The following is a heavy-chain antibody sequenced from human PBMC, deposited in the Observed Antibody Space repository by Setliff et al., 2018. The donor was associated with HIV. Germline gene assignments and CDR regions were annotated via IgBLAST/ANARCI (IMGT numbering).Heavy chain of an antibody. Sequence: PSETLSLTCTVSGGSISNNSYYWGWVRQPPGKGLELIGNLFYNGNTYYNPSLKSRVTISVDTSKNQFSLKLSSVTAADTAVYYCARQVQLSSEWGQGTLVTVSS. J-gene: IGHJ4*02. V-gene: IGHV4-39*01. CDR2: LFYNGNT. D-gene: IGHD1-1*01. CDR1: GGSISNNSYY. CDR3: ARQVQLSSE.